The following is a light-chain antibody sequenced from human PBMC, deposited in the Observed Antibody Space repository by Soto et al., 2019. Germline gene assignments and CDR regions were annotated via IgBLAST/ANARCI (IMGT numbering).Light chain of an antibody. V-gene: IGKV3-20*01. CDR3: QNYGGSPLVT. CDR2: GAS. J-gene: IGKJ3*01. CDR1: QSIDSRF. Sequence: EVVLTQSPGTLSLSPGERATLSCRASQSIDSRFLAWYQQTPGQTPRLLIYGASTRATGVSDRFSGSGSGTDFTLSISRLEPEDFGVYYCQNYGGSPLVTFGPGTKVEVK.